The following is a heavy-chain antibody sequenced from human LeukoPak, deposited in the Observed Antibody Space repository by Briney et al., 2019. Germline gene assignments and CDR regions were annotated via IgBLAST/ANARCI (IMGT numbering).Heavy chain of an antibody. Sequence: SETLSLTCTVSGGSISSSSYYWGWIRQPPGKGLEWIGSIYYSGGTYYNPSLKSRVTISVDTSKNQFSLKLSSVTAADTAVYYCARRGVMTIFGVVTPGAFDIWGQGTMVTVSS. CDR1: GGSISSSSYY. V-gene: IGHV4-39*01. CDR3: ARRGVMTIFGVVTPGAFDI. J-gene: IGHJ3*02. D-gene: IGHD3-3*01. CDR2: IYYSGGT.